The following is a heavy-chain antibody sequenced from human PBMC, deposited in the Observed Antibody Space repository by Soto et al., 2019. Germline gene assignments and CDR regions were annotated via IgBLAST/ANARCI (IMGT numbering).Heavy chain of an antibody. V-gene: IGHV3-23*01. J-gene: IGHJ3*02. D-gene: IGHD6-13*01. CDR2: ISGSAAST. CDR3: AKGGSWYAFDI. Sequence: EVKVLESGGGLVQPGGSLRLSCAASGFTFSSYAMSWVRQAPGKGLEWVSSISGSAASTYYADAVKGRFTSSGDNSKNTLYLQMNSLRAEDTAVYYCAKGGSWYAFDIWGQGTMVTVSS. CDR1: GFTFSSYA.